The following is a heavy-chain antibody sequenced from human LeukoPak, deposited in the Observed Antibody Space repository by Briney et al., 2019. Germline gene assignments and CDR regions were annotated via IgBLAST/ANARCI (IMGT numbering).Heavy chain of an antibody. Sequence: GASVKVSCKASGYTFTSYDINWVRQATGQGLEWMGWINPNSGATNYAQKFQGRVTMTRDTSISTAYMELSRLRSDDTAVYYCARDYKQDFDYWGQGTLVTVSS. D-gene: IGHD3-10*01. CDR2: INPNSGAT. J-gene: IGHJ4*02. CDR3: ARDYKQDFDY. V-gene: IGHV1-2*02. CDR1: GYTFTSYD.